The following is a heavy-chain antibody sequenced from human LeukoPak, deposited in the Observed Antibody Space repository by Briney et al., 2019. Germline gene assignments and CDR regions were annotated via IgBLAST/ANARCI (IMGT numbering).Heavy chain of an antibody. V-gene: IGHV1-69*06. CDR1: GGTFSSYA. CDR2: IIPSLGTA. J-gene: IGHJ3*02. CDR3: ARDIHSSSAPDAFDI. D-gene: IGHD6-6*01. Sequence: ASVKVSCKASGGTFSSYAISWVRQAPGQGLEWMGGIIPSLGTANYAQKFKGRVTITADKSTSTAYMELSSLRSEDTAVYYCARDIHSSSAPDAFDIWGQGTMVTVSS.